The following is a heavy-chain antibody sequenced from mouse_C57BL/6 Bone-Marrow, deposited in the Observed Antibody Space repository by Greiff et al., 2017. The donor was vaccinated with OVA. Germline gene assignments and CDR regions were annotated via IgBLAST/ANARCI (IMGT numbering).Heavy chain of an antibody. CDR2: IDPENGDN. V-gene: IGHV14-4*01. D-gene: IGHD2-4*01. Sequence: EVQLQQSGAELVRPGDSVKLTCTASGFNIKDDYMHWVKQRPEQGLEWLGWIDPENGDNEYASKFQGKATNTTDTSSNTAYLQHSSLTSDDTAVYYCTHYDYDRRYYFDYWGQGTTLTVSS. CDR3: THYDYDRRYYFDY. CDR1: GFNIKDDY. J-gene: IGHJ2*01.